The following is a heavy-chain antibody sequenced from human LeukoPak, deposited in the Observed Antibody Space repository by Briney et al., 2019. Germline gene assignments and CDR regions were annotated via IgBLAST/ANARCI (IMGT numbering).Heavy chain of an antibody. CDR2: ITASGDRT. Sequence: GGSLSLSCAAYGFTFSSYGMQWVGQAPGQGLEWVSGITASGDRTYYADSVKGRFTMSRDNSKNTVYLQMNSLRVDDTAVYYCARRDIVVIVSASDYWGQGTLVTVSS. V-gene: IGHV3-23*01. CDR1: GFTFSSYG. D-gene: IGHD2-15*01. J-gene: IGHJ4*02. CDR3: ARRDIVVIVSASDY.